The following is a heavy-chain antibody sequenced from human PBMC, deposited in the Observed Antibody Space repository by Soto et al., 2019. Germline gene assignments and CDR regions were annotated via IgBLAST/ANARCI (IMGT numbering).Heavy chain of an antibody. Sequence: ASVKVSCKAFGYTFTSYYMHWVRQAPGQGLEWMGIINPSGGSTSYAQKFQGRVTMTRDTSTSTVYMELSSLRSEDTAVYYCARAIAGRRSWYSTYWFDPWGQGTLVTVSS. CDR2: INPSGGST. D-gene: IGHD6-13*01. CDR3: ARAIAGRRSWYSTYWFDP. CDR1: GYTFTSYY. J-gene: IGHJ5*02. V-gene: IGHV1-46*01.